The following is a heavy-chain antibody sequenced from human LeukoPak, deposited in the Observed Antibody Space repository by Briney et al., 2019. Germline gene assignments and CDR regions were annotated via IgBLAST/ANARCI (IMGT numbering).Heavy chain of an antibody. Sequence: SETLSLTCTVSGGSISSYYWSWIRQPPGKGLEWIGEINHSGSTNYNPSLKSRVTISVDTSKNQFSLKLSSVTAADTAVYYCARLLAAAGRGMFDYWGQGTLVTVSS. CDR1: GGSISSYY. D-gene: IGHD6-13*01. CDR3: ARLLAAAGRGMFDY. J-gene: IGHJ4*02. CDR2: INHSGST. V-gene: IGHV4-34*01.